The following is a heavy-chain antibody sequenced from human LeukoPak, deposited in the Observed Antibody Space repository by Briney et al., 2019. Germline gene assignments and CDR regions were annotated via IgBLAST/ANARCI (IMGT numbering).Heavy chain of an antibody. J-gene: IGHJ5*02. CDR1: GFTFSSYA. V-gene: IGHV3-23*01. D-gene: IGHD2-15*01. Sequence: GGSLRLSCAASGFTFSSYAMSWVRQAPGKGLEWVSAISGSGGSTYYADSVKGRFTISRDNSKNTLYLQMNNLRAEDTAVYYCAKDGGYCSGGSCYLGVNWFDPWGQGTLVTVSS. CDR2: ISGSGGST. CDR3: AKDGGYCSGGSCYLGVNWFDP.